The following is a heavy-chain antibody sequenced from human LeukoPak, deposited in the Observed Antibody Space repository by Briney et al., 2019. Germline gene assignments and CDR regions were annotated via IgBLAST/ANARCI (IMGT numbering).Heavy chain of an antibody. Sequence: SETLSLTCTVSGGSISSSSYYWGWIRQPPVKGLEWIGSIYYSGSTYYNPSLKSRVTISVDTSKNQFSLKLSSVTAADTAVYYCARHLSRDRYYGSGSYYNPRWFDPWGQGTLVTVSS. CDR1: GGSISSSSYY. J-gene: IGHJ5*02. V-gene: IGHV4-39*01. D-gene: IGHD3-10*01. CDR3: ARHLSRDRYYGSGSYYNPRWFDP. CDR2: IYYSGST.